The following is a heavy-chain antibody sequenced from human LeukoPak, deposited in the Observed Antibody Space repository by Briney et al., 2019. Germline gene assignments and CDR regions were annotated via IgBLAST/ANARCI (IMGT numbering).Heavy chain of an antibody. CDR1: GGSISSYY. J-gene: IGHJ3*02. CDR3: AKGVYDSSGYAYDAFDI. D-gene: IGHD3-22*01. CDR2: IYYSGST. Sequence: KPSETLSLTCTVSGGSISSYYWSWIRRPPGKGLEWIGYIYYSGSTNYNPSLKSRVTISVDTSTNQFSLQLSSVTAADTAVYYCAKGVYDSSGYAYDAFDIWGQGTMVTVSS. V-gene: IGHV4-59*01.